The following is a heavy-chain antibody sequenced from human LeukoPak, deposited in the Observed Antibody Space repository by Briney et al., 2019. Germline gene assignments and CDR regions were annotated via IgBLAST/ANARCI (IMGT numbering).Heavy chain of an antibody. CDR3: ARDNWLLWFGERPVFDY. CDR1: GFTFNTYS. Sequence: GGSLRLSCAASGFTFNTYSMNWVRQAPGKGLEWVANIKQDGSEKYYVDSVKGRFTISRDNAKNSLYLQMNSLRAEDTAVYYCARDNWLLWFGERPVFDYWGQGTLVTVSS. CDR2: IKQDGSEK. J-gene: IGHJ4*02. D-gene: IGHD3-10*01. V-gene: IGHV3-7*01.